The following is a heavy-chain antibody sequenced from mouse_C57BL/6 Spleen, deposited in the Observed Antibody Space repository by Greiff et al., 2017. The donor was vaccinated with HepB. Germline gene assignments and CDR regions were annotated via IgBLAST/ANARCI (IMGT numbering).Heavy chain of an antibody. CDR1: GYAFSSYW. CDR2: IYPGDGDT. Sequence: QVHVKQSGAELVKPGASVKISCKASGYAFSSYWMNWVKQRPGKGLEWIGQIYPGDGDTNYNGKFKGKATLTADKSSSTAYMQLSSLTSEDSAVYFCVRKGDLLDATGAMDYWGQGTSVTVSS. V-gene: IGHV1-80*01. J-gene: IGHJ4*01. CDR3: VRKGDLLDATGAMDY. D-gene: IGHD1-1*01.